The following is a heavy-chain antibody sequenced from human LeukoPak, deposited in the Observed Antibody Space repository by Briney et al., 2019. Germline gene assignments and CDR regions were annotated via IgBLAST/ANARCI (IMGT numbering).Heavy chain of an antibody. Sequence: GGSLRLSCAASGFTFSSYTMHWVRQAPGKGLEWVAVIWYDGSNKYYADSVKGRFTISRDNSKNTLYLRVNSLRAEDTAMCYCARDRGGRWLQVYYFDYWGQGTLVTVSS. CDR3: ARDRGGRWLQVYYFDY. V-gene: IGHV3-33*01. CDR1: GFTFSSYT. CDR2: IWYDGSNK. J-gene: IGHJ4*02. D-gene: IGHD5-24*01.